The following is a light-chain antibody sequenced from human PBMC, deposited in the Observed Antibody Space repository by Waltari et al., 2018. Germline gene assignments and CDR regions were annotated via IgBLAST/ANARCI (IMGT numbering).Light chain of an antibody. CDR1: QTIGRS. CDR2: NDS. V-gene: IGKV3-20*01. Sequence: EIMLTQSPGTLSLSPGERATLSCRASQTIGRSLAWYQQKPGQAPRLLIYNDSNRSAGISDRFSGSWSGTDFSLTISRLEPEDFAVYYCQHYVRLPATFGQGTKVEIK. J-gene: IGKJ1*01. CDR3: QHYVRLPAT.